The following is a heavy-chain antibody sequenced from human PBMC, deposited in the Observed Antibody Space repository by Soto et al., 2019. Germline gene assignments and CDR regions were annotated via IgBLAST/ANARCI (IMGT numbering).Heavy chain of an antibody. J-gene: IGHJ4*02. Sequence: EVQLVESGGGMVQPGGSLRVSCAASGFTLSSYSMHWVRQAPGKGLEWVAYISGSGGTIYYADPVKGRFTIYRDNAKNSLAVQMNSLRDEDTAVYFCARETGLRSSGWSYYFDFWGQGTRVPVSS. CDR3: ARETGLRSSGWSYYFDF. CDR1: GFTLSSYS. D-gene: IGHD6-19*01. CDR2: ISGSGGTI. V-gene: IGHV3-48*02.